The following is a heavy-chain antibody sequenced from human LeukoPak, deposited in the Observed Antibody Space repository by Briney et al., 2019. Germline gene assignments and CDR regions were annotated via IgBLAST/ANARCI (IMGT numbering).Heavy chain of an antibody. Sequence: PGGSLRLSCAASGFTFSSYGMHWVRQAPGKGLEWVSAISGSGGTTYYADSVKGRFTNSRDNSMNTLYLQMNSLTAEDTAIYYCAKDLEWLRFGPFDDWGQGILVTVSS. J-gene: IGHJ4*02. CDR2: ISGSGGTT. CDR3: AKDLEWLRFGPFDD. V-gene: IGHV3-23*01. D-gene: IGHD5-12*01. CDR1: GFTFSSYG.